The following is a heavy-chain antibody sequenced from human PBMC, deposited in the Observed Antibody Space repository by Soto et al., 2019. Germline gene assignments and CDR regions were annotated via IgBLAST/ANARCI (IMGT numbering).Heavy chain of an antibody. CDR2: ISTYNGNT. D-gene: IGHD4-17*01. J-gene: IGHJ6*03. CDR3: VRTTVTASYYDMDV. CDR1: GYTFTNYG. Sequence: QVQLVQSGAEVKQPGASVKVSCKASGYTFTNYGFTWVRQAPGQGLEWLGWISTYNGNTKYAQKVQGRLTMTTDTSTSTADMELTSLRSDATALYYCVRTTVTASYYDMDVWGKGSTVTVSS. V-gene: IGHV1-18*01.